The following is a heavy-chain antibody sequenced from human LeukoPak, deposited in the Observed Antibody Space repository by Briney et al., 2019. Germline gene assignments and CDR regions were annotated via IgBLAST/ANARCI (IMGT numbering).Heavy chain of an antibody. V-gene: IGHV4-39*01. Sequence: SETLSLTCTVSGGSISDTAYYWDWVRQSPGRGLECIGAIYYSGSTSYNPSLKGRVTISVDTSKNQFSLKLSSLTAADTAVYYCARHRVDCSGGTYQRGHFDPWGQGTLVTVSS. CDR1: GGSISDTAYY. CDR2: IYYSGST. CDR3: ARHRVDCSGGTYQRGHFDP. D-gene: IGHD2-15*01. J-gene: IGHJ5*02.